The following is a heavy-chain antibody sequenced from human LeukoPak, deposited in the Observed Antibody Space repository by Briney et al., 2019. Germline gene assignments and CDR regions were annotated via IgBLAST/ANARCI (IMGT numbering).Heavy chain of an antibody. CDR2: IYPGDSGT. V-gene: IGHV5-51*01. Sequence: GESLKTSCKGSGYSFTSYWIGWARQMPGKGLEWLGIIYPGDSGTRYSPSFQGQVTISADKSISTAYLQWSSLKASDTAMYYCARLTYDILTGHSDAFDIWGQGTMVTVSS. CDR3: ARLTYDILTGHSDAFDI. D-gene: IGHD3-9*01. CDR1: GYSFTSYW. J-gene: IGHJ3*02.